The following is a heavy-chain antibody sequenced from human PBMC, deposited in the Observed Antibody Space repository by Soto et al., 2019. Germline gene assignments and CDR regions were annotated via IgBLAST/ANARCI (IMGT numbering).Heavy chain of an antibody. CDR3: TGEVASGY. J-gene: IGHJ4*02. CDR2: ISRDGGTK. D-gene: IGHD2-8*02. CDR1: GFTVSTYG. Sequence: QVPLEESGGGVVQPGRSLRLSCAVSGFTVSTYGMHWVRQAPGKGLEWVAVISRDGGTKYYADSVKGRFTISRDNSRNTLFLEMNSLRGDDMAVYYCTGEVASGYWGQGTLVTVSS. V-gene: IGHV3-30*03.